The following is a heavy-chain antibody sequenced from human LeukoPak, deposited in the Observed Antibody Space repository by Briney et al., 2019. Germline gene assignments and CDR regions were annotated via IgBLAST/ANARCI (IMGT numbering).Heavy chain of an antibody. Sequence: SETLSLTCTVSGGSISSYYWSWIRQPPGKGLEWIGYIYYSGSTNYNPSLKSRVTISVDTSKNQFSLKLSSVTAADTAVYYCARGPPARLDLYYYYGMDVWGQGTTVTVSS. D-gene: IGHD6-6*01. CDR1: GGSISSYY. CDR2: IYYSGST. V-gene: IGHV4-59*08. J-gene: IGHJ6*02. CDR3: ARGPPARLDLYYYYGMDV.